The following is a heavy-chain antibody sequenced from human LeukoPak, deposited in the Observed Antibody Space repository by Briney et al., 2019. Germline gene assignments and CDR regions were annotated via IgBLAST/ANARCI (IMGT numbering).Heavy chain of an antibody. CDR2: ISWNSGSI. CDR3: AKESTTVSYGMDV. J-gene: IGHJ6*02. D-gene: IGHD4-17*01. Sequence: GRSLRLSCAASGFTFDDYAMHWVRQAPGKGLEWVSGISWNSGSIGYADSVKGRFTISRDNAKNSLYLQMNSLRAEDTALYYCAKESTTVSYGMDVWGQGTTVPVSS. CDR1: GFTFDDYA. V-gene: IGHV3-9*01.